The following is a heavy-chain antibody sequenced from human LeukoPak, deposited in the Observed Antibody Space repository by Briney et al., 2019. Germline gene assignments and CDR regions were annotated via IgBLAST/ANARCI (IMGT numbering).Heavy chain of an antibody. CDR1: GFTFSSYA. CDR2: ISYDGSNK. Sequence: GRSLRLSCAASGFTFSSYAMHWVRQAPGKGLEWVAVISYDGSNKYYADSVKGRFTISRDNSKNTLYLQMNSLRAEDTAVYYCARDPTLLGYWGQGTLVTVSS. V-gene: IGHV3-30*04. J-gene: IGHJ4*02. CDR3: ARDPTLLGY. D-gene: IGHD2-15*01.